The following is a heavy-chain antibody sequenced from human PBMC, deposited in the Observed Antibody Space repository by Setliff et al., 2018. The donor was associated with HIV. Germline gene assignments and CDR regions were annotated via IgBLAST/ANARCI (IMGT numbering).Heavy chain of an antibody. CDR3: ARDAVYGDYPSF. Sequence: SETLSLTCNVSGGSISSGGYYWSWIRQHPGKGLEWIGYIYYSGNTYYNPSLRSRLMISVDTSKSQFSLRLSSVTAADTAVYYCARDAVYGDYPSFWGQGTLVTVSS. D-gene: IGHD4-17*01. V-gene: IGHV4-31*03. CDR2: IYYSGNT. CDR1: GGSISSGGYY. J-gene: IGHJ4*02.